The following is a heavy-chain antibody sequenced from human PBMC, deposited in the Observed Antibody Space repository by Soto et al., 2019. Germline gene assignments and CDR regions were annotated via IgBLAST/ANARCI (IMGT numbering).Heavy chain of an antibody. D-gene: IGHD6-13*01. CDR2: IIPLFGTT. V-gene: IGHV1-69*01. J-gene: IGHJ5*02. CDR1: GGTFSTYP. Sequence: QVQLVQSGAEVRMPGSSVKVSCKASGGTFSTYPINWVRQAPGQGLEWMGGIIPLFGTTNYAQKFKGRVTITADESTSTAYMELSRLRGEDAAVYYCARGATHGSSWYFWFDPWGQGTLVTVSS. CDR3: ARGATHGSSWYFWFDP.